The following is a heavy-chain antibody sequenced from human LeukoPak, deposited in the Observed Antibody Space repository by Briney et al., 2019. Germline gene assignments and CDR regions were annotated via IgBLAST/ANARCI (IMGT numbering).Heavy chain of an antibody. CDR1: GFTFSNYW. J-gene: IGHJ6*02. CDR3: ARDQRRTTVTFLYNYYYGLDV. V-gene: IGHV3-7*05. Sequence: PGGYLRLYCTASGFTFSNYWMSWVRQTPEKGLEWVANIKRDGSETVYVDSVKGRFTISRDNAQSSLYLQMNSLRVEDTAVYYCARDQRRTTVTFLYNYYYGLDVWGQGTTVTVSS. CDR2: IKRDGSET. D-gene: IGHD4-17*01.